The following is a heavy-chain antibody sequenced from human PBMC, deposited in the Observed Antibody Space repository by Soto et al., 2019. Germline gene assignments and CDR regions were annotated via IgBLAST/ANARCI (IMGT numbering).Heavy chain of an antibody. V-gene: IGHV1-69*13. Sequence: SVKVSCKASGGTFSSYAISWVRQAPGQGLEWMGGIIPIFGTANYAQKFQGRVTITADESTSTAYMELSSLRSEDTAVYYCARLLRQKSIAAPGGWFDPWGQGTLVTVSS. CDR3: ARLLRQKSIAAPGGWFDP. J-gene: IGHJ5*02. CDR2: IIPIFGTA. CDR1: GGTFSSYA. D-gene: IGHD6-6*01.